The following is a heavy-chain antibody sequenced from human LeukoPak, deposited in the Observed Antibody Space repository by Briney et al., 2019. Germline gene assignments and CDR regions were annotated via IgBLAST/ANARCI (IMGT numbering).Heavy chain of an antibody. J-gene: IGHJ4*02. V-gene: IGHV1-2*02. D-gene: IGHD3-3*01. Sequence: ASVKVSCKASGYTFTGYYMHWVRQAPGQGLEWMGWINPNSGGTNYAQKFQGRVTMTRDTSISTAYMELSRLRSDDTAVYYCARDPTYDFWSGYEPDYWGQGTLVTVSS. CDR3: ARDPTYDFWSGYEPDY. CDR1: GYTFTGYY. CDR2: INPNSGGT.